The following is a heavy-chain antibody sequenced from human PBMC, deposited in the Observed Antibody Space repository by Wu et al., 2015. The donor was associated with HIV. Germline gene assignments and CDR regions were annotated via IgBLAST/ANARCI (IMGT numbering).Heavy chain of an antibody. CDR3: ARGIVGATTTHYYGMDV. V-gene: IGHV1-69*13. D-gene: IGHD1-26*01. Sequence: QVQLVQSGAEVKKPGSSVKVSCKASGGTFSSYAISWVRQAPGQGLEWMGRIIPIFGTANYAQKFQGRVTITADESTSTAYMELSSLRSEDTAVYYCARGIVGATTTHYYGMDVWGQGTTVTVSS. CDR1: GGTFSSYA. CDR2: IIPIFGTA. J-gene: IGHJ6*02.